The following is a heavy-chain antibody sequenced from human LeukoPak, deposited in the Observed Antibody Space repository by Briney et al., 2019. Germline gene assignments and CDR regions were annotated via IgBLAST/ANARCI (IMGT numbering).Heavy chain of an antibody. V-gene: IGHV3-23*01. CDR1: GFTFSSYA. CDR3: AGGGHIAAAGTFDY. CDR2: ISGSGGST. D-gene: IGHD6-13*01. Sequence: GGSLRLSCAASGFTFSSYAMSWVRQAPGKGLEWVSAISGSGGSTYYADSVKGRFTTSRDNSKNTLYLQMNSLRAEDTAVYYCAGGGHIAAAGTFDYWGQGTLVTVSS. J-gene: IGHJ4*02.